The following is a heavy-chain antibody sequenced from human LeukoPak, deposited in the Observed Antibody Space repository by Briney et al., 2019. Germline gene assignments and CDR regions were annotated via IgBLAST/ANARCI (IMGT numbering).Heavy chain of an antibody. V-gene: IGHV3-74*01. CDR2: VSADGSST. CDR3: ARGPISSNPGT. J-gene: IGHJ5*02. Sequence: GGSLRLSCAASGFTFSTYWMHWVRQAPGKGLVWVTRVSADGSSTTYADSVKGRFTISRDNAKNTLYLQMNSLRAEDTAIYYCARGPISSNPGTWGQGTLVTVSS. D-gene: IGHD2-2*01. CDR1: GFTFSTYW.